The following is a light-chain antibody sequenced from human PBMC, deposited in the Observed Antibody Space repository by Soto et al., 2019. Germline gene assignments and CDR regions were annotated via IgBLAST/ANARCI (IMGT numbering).Light chain of an antibody. CDR1: SSDVGVFNL. CDR2: EDN. CDR3: CSYAGVNTWV. V-gene: IGLV2-23*01. Sequence: QSALSQPASVSGSPGQSVTISCTGSSSDVGVFNLVSWYQQFPGTAPKVMIYEDNKRPSGISTPFSGYKSGNTAYLTIFGLQAEDEAEYYCCSYAGVNTWVFGGGTTLTVL. J-gene: IGLJ3*02.